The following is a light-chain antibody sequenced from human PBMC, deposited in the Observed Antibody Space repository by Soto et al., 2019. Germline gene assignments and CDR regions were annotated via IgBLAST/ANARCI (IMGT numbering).Light chain of an antibody. CDR3: QHLRTYPFS. Sequence: DIQLTQSPSFLSASVGDRVTVSCRASQDISTSLAWFQQKAGKVPQLLVYPASTLQDGVPSRFSGSGSGTSFTLTINNLQADDFATYYCQHLRTYPFSFGPGTKLDIK. CDR2: PAS. CDR1: QDISTS. V-gene: IGKV1-9*01. J-gene: IGKJ2*03.